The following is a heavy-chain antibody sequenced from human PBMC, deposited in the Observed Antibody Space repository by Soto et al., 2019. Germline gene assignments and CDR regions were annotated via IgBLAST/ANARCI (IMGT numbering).Heavy chain of an antibody. V-gene: IGHV4-34*01. Sequence: PSETLSLTCAVYGGSFSGYYWSWIRQPPGKGLEWIGEINHSGSTNYNPSLKSRVTISVDTSKNQFSLKLSSVTAADTAVYYCARHDSSRYYWFDPWGQGTLVTVSS. CDR2: INHSGST. J-gene: IGHJ5*02. CDR3: ARHDSSRYYWFDP. CDR1: GGSFSGYY. D-gene: IGHD3-22*01.